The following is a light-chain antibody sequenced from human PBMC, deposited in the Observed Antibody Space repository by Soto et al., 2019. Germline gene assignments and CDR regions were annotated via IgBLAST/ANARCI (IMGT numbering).Light chain of an antibody. Sequence: QSALTQPLSVSASPGQRFTISCSGGSSNIGSNTVAWYQHLPGTAPPRLIFTAGQRPSGVPGRFSGSKSGTSASLAISGLQSEDEGDYYCSAWDNSLNGYVFGPGTKLTVL. J-gene: IGLJ1*01. CDR3: SAWDNSLNGYV. CDR2: TAG. CDR1: SSNIGSNT. V-gene: IGLV1-44*01.